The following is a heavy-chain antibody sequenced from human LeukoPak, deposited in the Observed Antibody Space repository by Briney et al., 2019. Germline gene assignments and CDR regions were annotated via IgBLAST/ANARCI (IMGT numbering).Heavy chain of an antibody. D-gene: IGHD6-19*01. J-gene: IGHJ6*03. CDR1: GFTVSSNY. CDR2: IYSGGST. V-gene: IGHV3-53*01. CDR3: ARPVIAVAGKYYYYHYMDV. Sequence: SGGSLRLSCAASGFTVSSNYMSWVRQAPGKGLEWVSVIYSGGSTYYADSVKGRFTISRDNSKNTLYLQMNSLRAEDTAVYYCARPVIAVAGKYYYYHYMDVWGKGTTVTVSS.